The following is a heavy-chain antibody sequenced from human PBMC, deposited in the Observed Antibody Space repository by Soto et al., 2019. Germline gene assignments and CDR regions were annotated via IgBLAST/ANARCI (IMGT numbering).Heavy chain of an antibody. D-gene: IGHD1-1*01. CDR2: IYATGTT. Sequence: QVQLQESGPGLVKPSETLSLTCTVSGASISGYYWSWIRKSAGKGLEWIGRIYATGTTDYNPSLNSRVMMSVDTSKEQVSLRLRSVTAADTAVYYCVRDGTKTLRDWFDPWGQGISVTVSS. V-gene: IGHV4-4*07. CDR1: GASISGYY. CDR3: VRDGTKTLRDWFDP. J-gene: IGHJ5*02.